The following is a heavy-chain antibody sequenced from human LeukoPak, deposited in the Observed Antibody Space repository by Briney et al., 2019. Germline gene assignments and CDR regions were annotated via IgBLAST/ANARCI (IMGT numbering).Heavy chain of an antibody. D-gene: IGHD3-10*01. CDR2: ISSSGTTI. V-gene: IGHV3-48*04. CDR1: GFTFSIYS. CDR3: AKGRAMVRGVPDY. Sequence: GGSLRLSCAASGFTFSIYSMNWVRQTPGKGLEWVSYISSSGTTILYADSVKGRLTISRDNAKNSLYLQMNSLRAEDTAVYYCAKGRAMVRGVPDYWGQGTLVTVSS. J-gene: IGHJ4*02.